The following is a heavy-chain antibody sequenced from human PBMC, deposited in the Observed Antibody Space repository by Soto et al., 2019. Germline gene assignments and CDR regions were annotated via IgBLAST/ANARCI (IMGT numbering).Heavy chain of an antibody. V-gene: IGHV3-74*01. Sequence: EVQLVESGGGLVQPGGSLRLSCAGSGFTFSGYWMHWVRQAPGKGPVWVSRLNPNGTFTTNADSVKSRFTISRDNAKNTVYLQMNSLRAEDTAVYYCARGGTSTNYWGHFYNWGQGTLVTVSS. CDR2: LNPNGTFT. D-gene: IGHD7-27*01. CDR1: GFTFSGYW. J-gene: IGHJ4*02. CDR3: ARGGTSTNYWGHFYN.